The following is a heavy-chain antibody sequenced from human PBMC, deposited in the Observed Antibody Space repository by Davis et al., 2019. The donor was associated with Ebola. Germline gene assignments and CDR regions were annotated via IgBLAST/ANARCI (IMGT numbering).Heavy chain of an antibody. V-gene: IGHV1-3*01. J-gene: IGHJ6*02. CDR3: ARGGSASTVPFYYYYGMDV. CDR2: INAGNGNT. CDR1: GYIFTSYA. D-gene: IGHD3-10*01. Sequence: ASVKVSCKASGYIFTSYAIHWVRQAPGQRLEWMGWINAGNGNTKYSQKFQGRVTITRDTSASTAYMELSSLRSEDTAVYYCARGGSASTVPFYYYYGMDVWGQGTTVTVSS.